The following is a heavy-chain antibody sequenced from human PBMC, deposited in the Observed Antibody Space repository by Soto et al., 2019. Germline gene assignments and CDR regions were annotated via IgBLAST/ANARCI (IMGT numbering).Heavy chain of an antibody. CDR2: ISGSGGST. CDR1: GFTFISYA. J-gene: IGHJ4*02. CDR3: AKNGRFWEWLLMGVIDY. Sequence: EVQLLESGGGLVQPGGSLSLSCAASGFTFISYAISWVLQAPGKGLEWGSAISGSGGSTYYADSVKGRFTISRDNASNTLYLQMNSLRAEDTAVYYCAKNGRFWEWLLMGVIDYWGQGTLVTVSS. V-gene: IGHV3-23*01. D-gene: IGHD3-3*01.